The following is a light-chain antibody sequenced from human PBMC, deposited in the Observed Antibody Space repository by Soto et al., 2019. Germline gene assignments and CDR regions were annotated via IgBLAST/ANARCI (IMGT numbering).Light chain of an antibody. CDR3: QQYDSYMT. V-gene: IGKV1-5*01. CDR2: DAS. Sequence: DIQMTQSPSTLSGSVGDRVTITCRASQTVTNWLAWYQQKPGKAPKLLIYDASSLESGVPSRFSGSGSETEFTLTISSLQPDDFATYYCQQYDSYMTFGQGTKVDIK. J-gene: IGKJ1*01. CDR1: QTVTNW.